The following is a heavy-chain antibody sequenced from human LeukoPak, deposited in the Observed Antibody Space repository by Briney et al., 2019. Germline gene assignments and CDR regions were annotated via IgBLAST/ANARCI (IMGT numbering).Heavy chain of an antibody. J-gene: IGHJ4*02. Sequence: ASVNVSCTASGYTFTGYYMHWVRQAPGQGLEWMGWINPNSGGTNYAQKFQGRVTTTRDTSISTAYMELSRLRSDDTAVYYCARVAVAGTGGYWGEGTLVTVSS. V-gene: IGHV1-2*02. CDR2: INPNSGGT. CDR1: GYTFTGYY. CDR3: ARVAVAGTGGY. D-gene: IGHD6-19*01.